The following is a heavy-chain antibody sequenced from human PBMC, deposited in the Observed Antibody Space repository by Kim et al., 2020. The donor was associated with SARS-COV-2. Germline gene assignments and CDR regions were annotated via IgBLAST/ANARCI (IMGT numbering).Heavy chain of an antibody. J-gene: IGHJ6*02. V-gene: IGHV1-18*01. Sequence: ASVKVSCKASGYTFTSYGISWVRQAPGQGLEWMGWISAYNGNTNYAQKLQGRVTMTTDTSTSTAYMELRSLRSDDTAVYYCARDYDAEAAVAGNSYYYGMDVWGQGTTVTVSS. CDR3: ARDYDAEAAVAGNSYYYGMDV. D-gene: IGHD6-19*01. CDR1: GYTFTSYG. CDR2: ISAYNGNT.